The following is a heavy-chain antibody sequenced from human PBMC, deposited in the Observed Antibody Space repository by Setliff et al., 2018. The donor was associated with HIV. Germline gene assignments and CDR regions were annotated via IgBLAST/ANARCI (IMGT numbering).Heavy chain of an antibody. D-gene: IGHD3-3*01. CDR1: RSTFNSHT. CDR3: VRGVQSPPLYSYYYMDV. J-gene: IGHJ6*03. Sequence: SVKVSCKASRSTFNSHTINWVRQAPGQGLDWMGRIIPILGVANYAQRFQGKVTITADKSTSTAYMELTSLRFDDTAMYYCVRGVQSPPLYSYYYMDVWGEGTMVTVSS. V-gene: IGHV1-69*02. CDR2: IIPILGVA.